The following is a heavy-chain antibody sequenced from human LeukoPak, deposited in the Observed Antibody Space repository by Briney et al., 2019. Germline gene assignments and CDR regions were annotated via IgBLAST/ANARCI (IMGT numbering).Heavy chain of an antibody. Sequence: PGGSLRLSCAASGFIFSTYNMNWVRQSPGKGLEWISSVSSSSSYIYYIDSVKGRFTISRDNAKNSLYLQMNSLRAEDTAVYYCARRAGAYTHPYDYWGQGTLVTVS. J-gene: IGHJ4*02. V-gene: IGHV3-21*04. CDR2: VSSSSSYI. CDR1: GFIFSTYN. CDR3: ARRAGAYTHPYDY. D-gene: IGHD3-16*01.